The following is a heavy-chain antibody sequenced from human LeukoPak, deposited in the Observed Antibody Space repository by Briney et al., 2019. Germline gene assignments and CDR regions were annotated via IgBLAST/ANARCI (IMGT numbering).Heavy chain of an antibody. J-gene: IGHJ4*02. CDR3: ARWGGVRGVMDY. CDR2: IYYSGST. CDR1: GGSISSGDYY. Sequence: PSQTLSLTCIVSGGSISSGDYYWSWIRQPPGKGLEWIGYIYYSGSTYYNPSLKSRVTISVDTSKNQFSLKLSSVTAADTAVYYCARWGGVRGVMDYWGQGTLVTVSS. D-gene: IGHD3-10*01. V-gene: IGHV4-30-4*01.